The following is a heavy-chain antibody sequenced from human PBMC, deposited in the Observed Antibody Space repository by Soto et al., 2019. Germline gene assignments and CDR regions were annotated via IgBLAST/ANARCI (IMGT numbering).Heavy chain of an antibody. J-gene: IGHJ4*02. Sequence: GGSLRLSCAASGFTFSSYAMHWVRQAPGKGLEWVAVISYDGSNKYYADSVRGRFTISRDNSKNTLYLQMNSLRAEDTAVYYCARDKSEGYSYGYGEYFDYWGQGTLVTVSS. CDR3: ARDKSEGYSYGYGEYFDY. CDR1: GFTFSSYA. V-gene: IGHV3-30-3*01. D-gene: IGHD5-18*01. CDR2: ISYDGSNK.